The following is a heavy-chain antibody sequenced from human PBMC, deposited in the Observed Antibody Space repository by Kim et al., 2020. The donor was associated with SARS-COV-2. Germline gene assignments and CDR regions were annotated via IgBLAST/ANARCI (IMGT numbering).Heavy chain of an antibody. Sequence: YYADSVKGRFTNSRDNSKNTLYLQMNSLRAEDTAVYYCAKEYYEEQLFEIWGQGTMVTVSS. V-gene: IGHV3-23*01. D-gene: IGHD3-22*01. CDR3: AKEYYEEQLFEI. J-gene: IGHJ3*02.